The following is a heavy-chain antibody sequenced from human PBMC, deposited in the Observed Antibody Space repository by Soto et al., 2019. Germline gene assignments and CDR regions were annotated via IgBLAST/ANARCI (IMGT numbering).Heavy chain of an antibody. V-gene: IGHV5-51*01. CDR1: GYSFTNYW. CDR3: ARGHSGYDSSGYQSDY. J-gene: IGHJ4*02. CDR2: IYPGDSDT. Sequence: GESLKISCKGSGYSFTNYWIGWVRQMPGKGLEWMGIIYPGDSDTRYSPSFQGQVTISADKSISTAYLQWSSLKASDTAMYYCARGHSGYDSSGYQSDYWGQGTLVTVSS. D-gene: IGHD3-22*01.